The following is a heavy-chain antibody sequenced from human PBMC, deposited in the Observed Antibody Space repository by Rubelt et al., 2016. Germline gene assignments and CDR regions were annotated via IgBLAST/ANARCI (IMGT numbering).Heavy chain of an antibody. Sequence: GDSDTRYSPSFQGQVTISADKSISTAYLQWSSLKASDTAMYYCARTAEVDYYYYGMDVWGQGTTVTVSS. CDR2: GDSDT. CDR3: ARTAEVDYYYYGMDV. J-gene: IGHJ6*02. D-gene: IGHD6-13*01. V-gene: IGHV5-51*01.